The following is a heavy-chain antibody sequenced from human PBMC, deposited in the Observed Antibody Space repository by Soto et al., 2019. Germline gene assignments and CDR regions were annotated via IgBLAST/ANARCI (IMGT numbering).Heavy chain of an antibody. CDR3: TADPGSRYNIRKARFDY. J-gene: IGHJ4*02. Sequence: EVQLVESGGGLVKPGGSLRLSCAASGFTFSNAWMNWVRQAPGKGLEWVGRIKSKTDGGTTDYAAPVKGRFTISRDDSKNTLYLQMNSLKTEDTAVYYCTADPGSRYNIRKARFDYWGQGTLGTVSS. D-gene: IGHD1-20*01. CDR1: GFTFSNAW. V-gene: IGHV3-15*07. CDR2: IKSKTDGGTT.